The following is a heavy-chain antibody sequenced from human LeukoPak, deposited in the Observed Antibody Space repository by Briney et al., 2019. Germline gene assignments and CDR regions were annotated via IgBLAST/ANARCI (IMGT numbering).Heavy chain of an antibody. Sequence: PSETLSLTCTVSGGSISSSNYYWAWIRQPPGKGLEWIGSIYYSGSTYSNPSLKSRVTISVDTSNNQFSLRLTSVTAADTAVYYCASLKRGGEYYFDYWGQGTLVTVSS. CDR2: IYYSGST. J-gene: IGHJ4*02. D-gene: IGHD2-15*01. CDR1: GGSISSSNYY. V-gene: IGHV4-39*01. CDR3: ASLKRGGEYYFDY.